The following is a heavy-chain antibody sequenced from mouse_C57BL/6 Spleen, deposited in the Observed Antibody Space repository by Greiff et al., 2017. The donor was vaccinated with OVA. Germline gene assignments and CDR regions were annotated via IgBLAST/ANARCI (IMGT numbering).Heavy chain of an antibody. CDR3: TDNYYGSSSWFAY. V-gene: IGHV1-15*01. J-gene: IGHJ3*01. CDR1: GYTFTDYE. CDR2: IDPETGGT. D-gene: IGHD1-1*01. Sequence: SGAELVRPGASVTLSCKASGYTFTDYEMHWVKQTPVHGLEWIGAIDPETGGTAYNQKFKGKAILTADKSSSTAYMELRSLTSEDSAVYYCTDNYYGSSSWFAYWGQGTLVTVSA.